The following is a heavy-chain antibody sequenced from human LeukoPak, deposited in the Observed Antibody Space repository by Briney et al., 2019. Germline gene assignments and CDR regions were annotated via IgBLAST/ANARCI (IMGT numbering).Heavy chain of an antibody. D-gene: IGHD2-15*01. V-gene: IGHV1-2*02. J-gene: IGHJ4*02. CDR3: ASVALLYIN. CDR2: IDPNSGGA. Sequence: ASVTVSCTASRYTFSGYYMNWVRQAPGQGLEWMGWIDPNSGGAKYAQMFHDRVTMTRDTSISTVYMELNRLRSDDTAVYYCASVALLYINWGQGTLVTVSS. CDR1: RYTFSGYY.